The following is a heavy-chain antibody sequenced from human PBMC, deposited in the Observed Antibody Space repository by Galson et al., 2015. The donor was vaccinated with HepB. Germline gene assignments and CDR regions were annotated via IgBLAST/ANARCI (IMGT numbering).Heavy chain of an antibody. CDR3: ARDQDDVVVPPATLGFDY. J-gene: IGHJ4*02. CDR1: GYTFTSYY. D-gene: IGHD2-2*01. CDR2: MNPSGGST. Sequence: SVKVSCKASGYTFTSYYMHWVRQAPGQGLEWMGIMNPSGGSTSYAQKFQGRVTMTRDTSTSTVYMELSSLRSEDTAVYYCARDQDDVVVPPATLGFDYWGQGTLVTVSS. V-gene: IGHV1-46*01.